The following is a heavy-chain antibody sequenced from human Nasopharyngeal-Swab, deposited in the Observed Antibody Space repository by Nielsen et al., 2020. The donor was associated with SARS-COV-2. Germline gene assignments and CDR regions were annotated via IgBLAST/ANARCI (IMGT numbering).Heavy chain of an antibody. CDR1: GFTFSSYS. J-gene: IGHJ5*02. V-gene: IGHV3-21*01. CDR3: AREEAGYSSGWNNWFDP. Sequence: GESLKISCAASGFTFSSYSMNWVRQAPGKGLEWVSSISSSSSYIYYADSVKGRFTISRDNAKNTLYLQMNSLRAEDTAVYYCAREEAGYSSGWNNWFDPWGQGTLVTVSS. D-gene: IGHD6-19*01. CDR2: ISSSSSYI.